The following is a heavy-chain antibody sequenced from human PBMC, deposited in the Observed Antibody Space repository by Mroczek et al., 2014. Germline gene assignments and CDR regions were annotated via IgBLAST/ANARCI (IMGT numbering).Heavy chain of an antibody. CDR2: IWYDGSNK. J-gene: IGHJ6*02. CDR1: GFTFSSYG. D-gene: IGHD3-10*01. CDR3: ASACCGSGSYYNYYYYGMDV. Sequence: QVQLVQSGGGVVQPGRSLRLSCAASGFTFSSYGMHWVRQAPGKGLEWVAVIWYDGSNKYYADSVKGRFTISRDNSKNTLYLQMNSLRAEDTAVYYCASACCGSGSYYNYYYYGMDVVGQGTTVTVSS. V-gene: IGHV3-33*01.